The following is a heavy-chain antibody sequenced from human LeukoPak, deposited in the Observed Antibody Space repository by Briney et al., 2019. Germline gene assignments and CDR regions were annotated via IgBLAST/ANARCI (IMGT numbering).Heavy chain of an antibody. Sequence: SETLSLTCTVSGYSISSGYYWGWIRQPPGRGLEWIASIYYRGSTHYNPSLASLKSRVTISADTSKNQFSLRLSSVTAADTAVYYCARYREVGATVDYWGQGTLVTVSS. CDR2: IYYRGST. CDR3: ARYREVGATVDY. D-gene: IGHD1-26*01. J-gene: IGHJ4*02. CDR1: GYSISSGYY. V-gene: IGHV4-38-2*02.